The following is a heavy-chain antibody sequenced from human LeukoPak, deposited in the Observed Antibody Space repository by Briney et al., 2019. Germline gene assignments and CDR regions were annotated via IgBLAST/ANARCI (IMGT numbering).Heavy chain of an antibody. CDR3: ARERGITMARGVMFYYGMDV. J-gene: IGHJ6*02. V-gene: IGHV1-18*01. D-gene: IGHD3-10*01. CDR2: ISAYNGNT. Sequence: GASVKVSCKASGYTFTSYGISWVRQAPGQGLEWMGWISAYNGNTNYAQKLQGRVTMTTDTSTSTAYMELRSLGSDDTAVYYCARERGITMARGVMFYYGMDVWGQGTTVTVSS. CDR1: GYTFTSYG.